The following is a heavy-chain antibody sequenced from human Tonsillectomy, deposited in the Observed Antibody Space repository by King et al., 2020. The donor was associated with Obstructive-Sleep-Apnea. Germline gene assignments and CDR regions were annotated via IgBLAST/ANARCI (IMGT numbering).Heavy chain of an antibody. D-gene: IGHD3-22*01. CDR1: CGSISSSNW. CDR3: ARDPGDSSGYYFNWFDP. J-gene: IGHJ5*02. Sequence: QLQESGPGLVKPSGTLSLTCAVSCGSISSSNWWSWVRQPPGKGLEWIGEIYHSGGTNYNPSLKSRVPISVDKSKNQFSLKLSSVTAADTAVYYCARDPGDSSGYYFNWFDPWGQGTLVTVSS. V-gene: IGHV4-4*02. CDR2: IYHSGGT.